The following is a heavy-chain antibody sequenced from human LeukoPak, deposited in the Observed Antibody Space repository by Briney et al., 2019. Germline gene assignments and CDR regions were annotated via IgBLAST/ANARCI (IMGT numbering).Heavy chain of an antibody. V-gene: IGHV3-21*01. J-gene: IGHJ4*02. Sequence: GGSLRLSCAASGFTFSSYAMSWVRQAPGKGLEWVSSISSSSYIYYADSVKGRFTISRDNAKNSLYLQMNSLRAEDTAVYYCARTGTVTTYCFDYWGQGTLVTVSS. CDR3: ARTGTVTTYCFDY. CDR1: GFTFSSYA. CDR2: ISSSSYI. D-gene: IGHD4-11*01.